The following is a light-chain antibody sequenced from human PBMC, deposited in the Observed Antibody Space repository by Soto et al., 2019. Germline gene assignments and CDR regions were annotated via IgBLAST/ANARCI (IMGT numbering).Light chain of an antibody. J-gene: IGKJ4*01. Sequence: IVITQSPATLSVSPGERATLSCRASQSVSFYLAWYQQKPGQAPRLLIYRASTRATGIPARFSGSGSATEFTLTITSLQSEDFAVYYCQQYNNWPLTFGGGTKVEIK. CDR1: QSVSFY. CDR3: QQYNNWPLT. V-gene: IGKV3-15*01. CDR2: RAS.